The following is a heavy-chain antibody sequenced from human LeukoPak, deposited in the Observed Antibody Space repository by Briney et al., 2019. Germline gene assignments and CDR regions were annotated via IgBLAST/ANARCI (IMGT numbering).Heavy chain of an antibody. CDR2: IYYSGST. Sequence: SETLSLTCTVSGGSISSYYWSWIRQPPGKGLEWIGYIYYSGSTNYNPSLKSRVTISVDTSKNQFSLKLSSVTAADTAVYYCARGWVYFDCWGQGTLVTVSS. CDR3: ARGWVYFDC. D-gene: IGHD6-13*01. CDR1: GGSISSYY. V-gene: IGHV4-59*01. J-gene: IGHJ4*02.